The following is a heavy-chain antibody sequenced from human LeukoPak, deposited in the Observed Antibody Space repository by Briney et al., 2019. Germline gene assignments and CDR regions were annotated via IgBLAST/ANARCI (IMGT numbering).Heavy chain of an antibody. D-gene: IGHD6-19*01. CDR2: IYYSGTT. J-gene: IGHJ4*02. CDR1: GGSISPYY. Sequence: SSETLSLTCTVSGGSISPYYWSWIRQPPGKGLEWIGYIYYSGTTTYNPSLESRVTMSVDTSKDQVSLNLNSVTAADTAVYYCARDLKIGYNSGWYSFDYWGQGILVTVSS. V-gene: IGHV4-59*01. CDR3: ARDLKIGYNSGWYSFDY.